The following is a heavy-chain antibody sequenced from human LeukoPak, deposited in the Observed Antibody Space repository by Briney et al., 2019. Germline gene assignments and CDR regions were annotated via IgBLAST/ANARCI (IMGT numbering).Heavy chain of an antibody. V-gene: IGHV3-23*01. CDR1: GFTFSSYA. D-gene: IGHD4-17*01. Sequence: GSLRLSCAASGFTFSSYAMSWVRQAPGKGLEWVSAFSGSGGSTYYADSVKGRFTISRDNSKNRLYLQMNSLRDEDTAVYYCARVTVTTRDDYWGQGTLVTVSS. J-gene: IGHJ4*02. CDR3: ARVTVTTRDDY. CDR2: FSGSGGST.